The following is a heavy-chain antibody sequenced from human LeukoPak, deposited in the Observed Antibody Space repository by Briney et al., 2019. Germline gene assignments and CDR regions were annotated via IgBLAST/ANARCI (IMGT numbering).Heavy chain of an antibody. CDR1: GFTFSSYG. Sequence: GGSLRLSCAASGFTFSSYGMHWVRQAPGKGLEWVAVISYDGSNKYYADSVKGRFTISRDNSKNTLYLQMNSLRAEDTAVYYCARDQGGGADYWGQGTLVTVSS. CDR2: ISYDGSNK. J-gene: IGHJ4*02. D-gene: IGHD3-16*01. CDR3: ARDQGGGADY. V-gene: IGHV3-30*03.